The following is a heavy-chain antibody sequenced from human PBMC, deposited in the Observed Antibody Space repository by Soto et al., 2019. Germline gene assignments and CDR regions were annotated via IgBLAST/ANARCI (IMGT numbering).Heavy chain of an antibody. D-gene: IGHD6-13*01. V-gene: IGHV2-5*01. J-gene: IGHJ4*02. CDR2: IYWNDNK. CDR3: VQRRIAADIFDY. Sequence: ASGPTLVNPTQTLTLTCTFAGFSLSTSGVAVGWIRQPPGKALECLALIYWNDNKRYSPSLKTRLTITKDTSKNQVVLTMTNMDPVDTATYYCVQRRIAADIFDYWGQGTLVTVSS. CDR1: GFSLSTSGVA.